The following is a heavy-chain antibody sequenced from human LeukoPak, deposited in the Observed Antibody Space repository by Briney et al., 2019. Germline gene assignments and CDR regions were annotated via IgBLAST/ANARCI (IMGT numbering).Heavy chain of an antibody. CDR2: ISSNGINK. J-gene: IGHJ4*02. V-gene: IGHV3-30*09. CDR3: ARAKRGLTDY. Sequence: GGSLRLSCAASGSTFSSYDMHWVRQAPGKGLEWVAVISSNGINKYYADSVKGRFAISRDNSKDTLFLHMNNLRADDTAIYYCARAKRGLTDYWGQGTLVTVSS. CDR1: GSTFSSYD. D-gene: IGHD2-8*01.